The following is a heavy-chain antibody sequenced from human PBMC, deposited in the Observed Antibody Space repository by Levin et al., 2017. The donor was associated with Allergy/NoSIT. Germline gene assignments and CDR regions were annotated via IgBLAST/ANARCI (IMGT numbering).Heavy chain of an antibody. CDR3: AKGARFSDETTFYDYFDY. CDR2: ISYDGTKE. Sequence: GGSLRLSYTFSGFTFSNYGMHCVRQAPGKGLEWVAVISYDGTKEFYADSVKGRFSISRDNSKNTLFLQMNSLRTEDTAVYYCAKGARFSDETTFYDYFDYWGQGTLVTVSS. CDR1: GFTFSNYG. D-gene: IGHD2/OR15-2a*01. J-gene: IGHJ4*02. V-gene: IGHV3-30*18.